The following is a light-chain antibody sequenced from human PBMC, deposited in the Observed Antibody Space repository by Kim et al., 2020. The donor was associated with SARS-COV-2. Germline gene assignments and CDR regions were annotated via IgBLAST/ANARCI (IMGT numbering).Light chain of an antibody. J-gene: IGKJ2*01. CDR1: QSISSW. CDR3: QQYKSYPYT. CDR2: KAS. V-gene: IGKV1-5*03. Sequence: SASVGDRITITCRARQSISSWLAWYKKRPGKAPKLLFYKASSLESGVTSRFSGSGSGTEFTLTVSSLQPDDFATYYCQQYKSYPYTFGQGTKLEI.